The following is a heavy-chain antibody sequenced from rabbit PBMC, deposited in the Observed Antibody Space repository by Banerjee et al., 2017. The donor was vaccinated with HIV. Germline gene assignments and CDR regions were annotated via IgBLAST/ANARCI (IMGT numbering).Heavy chain of an antibody. D-gene: IGHD2-1*01. Sequence: QSLEESGGGLVQPEGSLTLTCTASGFSFSSSYNMCWVRQAPGKGLEWIACIYAGSSGSTYYASWAKGRFTISKTSSTTVTLQMTSLTAADTATYFCARGYDDYGDYPNYFNLWGQGTLVTVS. CDR1: GFSFSSSYN. V-gene: IGHV1S40*01. J-gene: IGHJ4*01. CDR2: IYAGSSGST. CDR3: ARGYDDYGDYPNYFNL.